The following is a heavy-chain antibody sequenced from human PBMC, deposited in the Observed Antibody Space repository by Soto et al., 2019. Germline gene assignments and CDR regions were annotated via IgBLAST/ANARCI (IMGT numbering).Heavy chain of an antibody. Sequence: SETLSLTCTASGASISSYYWSWIRQPPGKGLEWIGYIYYSGSTNYNPSLKSRVTISLDTSKNQFSLKLSSVTAADTAVYYCARSRGGYFDYWGQGTLVTVSS. CDR1: GASISSYY. CDR2: IYYSGST. J-gene: IGHJ4*02. CDR3: ARSRGGYFDY. V-gene: IGHV4-59*01. D-gene: IGHD3-22*01.